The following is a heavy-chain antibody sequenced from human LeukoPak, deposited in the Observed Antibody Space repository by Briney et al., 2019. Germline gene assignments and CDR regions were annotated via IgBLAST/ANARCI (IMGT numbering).Heavy chain of an antibody. J-gene: IGHJ5*02. CDR1: GFTFSSNA. Sequence: GGSLRLSCAASGFTFSSNAMNWVRPAPGKGLEWVSAISGSGGSTYYADSVKGRFTISRDNSKNTLYLQMNSLRAEDTAVYYCAKTPWAAAGNWFDPWGQGTLVTVSS. V-gene: IGHV3-23*01. CDR2: ISGSGGST. D-gene: IGHD6-13*01. CDR3: AKTPWAAAGNWFDP.